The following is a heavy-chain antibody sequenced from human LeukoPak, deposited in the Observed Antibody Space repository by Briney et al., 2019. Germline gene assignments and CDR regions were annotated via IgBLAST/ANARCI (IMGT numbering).Heavy chain of an antibody. CDR2: VYYSGST. CDR3: ARQDWTPDWFDP. V-gene: IGHV4-39*07. Sequence: SGTLSLTCTVSGGSISSSSYYWGWIRQPPGKGLEWIGSVYYSGSTYYNPSLKSRVTISVDTSKNQFSLKLSSVTAADTAVYYCARQDWTPDWFDPWGQGTLVIVYS. J-gene: IGHJ5*02. D-gene: IGHD3/OR15-3a*01. CDR1: GGSISSSSYY.